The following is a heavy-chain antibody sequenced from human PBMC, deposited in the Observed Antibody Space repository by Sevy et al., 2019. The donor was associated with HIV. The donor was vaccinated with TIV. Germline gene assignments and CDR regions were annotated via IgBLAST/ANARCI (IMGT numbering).Heavy chain of an antibody. CDR3: ARDLVPAYNWFDP. V-gene: IGHV3-7*01. J-gene: IGHJ5*02. CDR1: GFTFSRFW. D-gene: IGHD2-2*01. Sequence: GGSLRLSCAGSGFTFSRFWMSWVRQAPGKGLQWVANIKQDGSEKYYVDSVKGRFIISRDNAKKSLFLQMNSLRAEDTAVYYCARDLVPAYNWFDPWGQGTLVTVSS. CDR2: IKQDGSEK.